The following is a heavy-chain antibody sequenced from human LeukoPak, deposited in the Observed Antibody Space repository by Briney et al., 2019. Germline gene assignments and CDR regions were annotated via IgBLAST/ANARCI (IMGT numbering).Heavy chain of an antibody. CDR3: AREGYTSGWYKTDY. CDR1: GGSLSGYH. Sequence: SETLSLTCAVYGGSLSGYHWSWIRQPPGKGLEWIGEINHSGSTNYNPSLKSRVTISVDTSKNQFSLRLSSVTAADTAVYYCAREGYTSGWYKTDYWGQGTLVTVSS. D-gene: IGHD6-19*01. J-gene: IGHJ4*02. CDR2: INHSGST. V-gene: IGHV4-34*01.